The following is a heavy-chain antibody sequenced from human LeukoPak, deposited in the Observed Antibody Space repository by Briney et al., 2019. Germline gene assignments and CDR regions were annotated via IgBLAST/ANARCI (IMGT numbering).Heavy chain of an antibody. D-gene: IGHD2-2*01. Sequence: ASVKVSCKASGYTFTSYGISWVRQAPGQGLEWMGWISAYNGNTNYAQKLQGRVTMTTDTSTSTDYMELRSLRSDDTAVYYCARDLSTWDAFDIWGQGTMVTVSS. CDR1: GYTFTSYG. V-gene: IGHV1-18*01. CDR3: ARDLSTWDAFDI. J-gene: IGHJ3*02. CDR2: ISAYNGNT.